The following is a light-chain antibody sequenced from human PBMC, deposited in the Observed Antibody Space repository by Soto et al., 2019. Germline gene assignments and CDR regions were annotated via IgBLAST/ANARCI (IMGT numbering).Light chain of an antibody. CDR2: AAS. Sequence: DIRLCHSPTSLSASVGASVTIPFLASKGISTYLAWYQQKPGKAPKLLIYAASTWQSGVPSRFSGSGSGTEFTLTISSLQADDFATYYCKHCTIYSEAFGQGTKVDI. J-gene: IGKJ1*01. V-gene: IGKV1-9*01. CDR3: KHCTIYSEA. CDR1: KGISTY.